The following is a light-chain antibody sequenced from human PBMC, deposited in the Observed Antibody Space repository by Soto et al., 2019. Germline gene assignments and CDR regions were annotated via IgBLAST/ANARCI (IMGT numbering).Light chain of an antibody. Sequence: DIKMTQSPSTLSASVGDRVTITCRASQSISGWLAWYQQKPGKAPKLLIYKASSLESGVPSRFSGSGSGTEFTLTISSMQPDDFATYYCQQYNSYWTFGQGTKVDIK. J-gene: IGKJ1*01. CDR3: QQYNSYWT. CDR1: QSISGW. CDR2: KAS. V-gene: IGKV1-5*03.